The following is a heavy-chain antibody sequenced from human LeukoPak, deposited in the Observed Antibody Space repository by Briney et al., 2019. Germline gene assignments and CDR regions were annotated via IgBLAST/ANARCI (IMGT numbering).Heavy chain of an antibody. V-gene: IGHV7-4-1*02. D-gene: IGHD3-10*01. Sequence: ASVKVSCKASGYTFTSYYMHWVRQAPGQGLEWMGWINTNTGNPTYAQGFTGRFVFSLDTSVSTAYPQISSLKAEDTAVYYCAREPLFGMEVEQMDYWGQGTLVTVSS. CDR3: AREPLFGMEVEQMDY. J-gene: IGHJ4*02. CDR2: INTNTGNP. CDR1: GYTFTSYY.